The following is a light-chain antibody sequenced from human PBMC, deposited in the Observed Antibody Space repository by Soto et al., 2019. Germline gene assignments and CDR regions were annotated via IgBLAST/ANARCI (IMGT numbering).Light chain of an antibody. CDR3: SSYTSSSTLV. CDR2: EVI. CDR1: SSDVDTHNY. J-gene: IGLJ2*01. Sequence: QSVLTQPASVSGSPGQSITISCTATSSDVDTHNYVSWYQQYPGKAPKLMIYEVINRPSGVSNRFSGSKSGNTASLITSGLQAEDEADYYCSSYTSSSTLVFGGGTKLTVL. V-gene: IGLV2-14*01.